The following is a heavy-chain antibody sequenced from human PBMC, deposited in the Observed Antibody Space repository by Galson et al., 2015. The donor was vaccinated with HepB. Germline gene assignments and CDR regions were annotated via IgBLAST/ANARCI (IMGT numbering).Heavy chain of an antibody. CDR2: IYYSGNT. V-gene: IGHV4-39*01. D-gene: IGHD3/OR15-3a*01. J-gene: IGHJ4*02. CDR1: GGSISSANYY. Sequence: SETLSLTCTVSGGSISSANYYWGWIRQPPGKGLEWIGSIYYSGNTYYNPSLKSRVTISVDTSKNQFSLKLSSVTAADTAVYYCARQWRFLDWLSTYYFDYWGRGTLLTVSS. CDR3: ARQWRFLDWLSTYYFDY.